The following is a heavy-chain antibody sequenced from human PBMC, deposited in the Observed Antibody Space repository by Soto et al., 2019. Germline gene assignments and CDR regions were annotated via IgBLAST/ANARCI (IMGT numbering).Heavy chain of an antibody. Sequence: QITLKESGPTLVKPTQPLTLTCTFSGFSLSTSGVGVGWIRQPPGKALEWLALIYWDDDKRYSPSLKSRLTITKDTSKNQVVLTMTNMDPVDTATYYCARHDYGDYYFDYWGQGTLVTVSS. CDR2: IYWDDDK. CDR3: ARHDYGDYYFDY. D-gene: IGHD4-17*01. J-gene: IGHJ4*02. V-gene: IGHV2-5*02. CDR1: GFSLSTSGVG.